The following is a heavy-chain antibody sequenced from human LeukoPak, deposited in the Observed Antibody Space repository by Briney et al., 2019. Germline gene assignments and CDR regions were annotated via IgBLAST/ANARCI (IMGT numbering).Heavy chain of an antibody. J-gene: IGHJ3*02. CDR3: ARDPGDYNAFDI. Sequence: SETLSLTCTVSGGSISSSSYYWGWIRQPPGKGLEWIGSIYYSGSTYYNPSLKSRVTISVDTSKNQFSLKLSSVTAADTAVYYCARDPGDYNAFDIWGQGTMVTVSS. V-gene: IGHV4-39*02. D-gene: IGHD4-17*01. CDR1: GGSISSSSYY. CDR2: IYYSGST.